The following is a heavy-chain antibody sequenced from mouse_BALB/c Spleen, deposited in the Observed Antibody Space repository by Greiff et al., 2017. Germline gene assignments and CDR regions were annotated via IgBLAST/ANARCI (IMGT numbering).Heavy chain of an antibody. CDR1: GFTFTDYY. V-gene: IGHV7-3*02. CDR3: ARVYGTGAMDY. D-gene: IGHD1-1*01. CDR2: IRNKANGYTT. J-gene: IGHJ4*01. Sequence: EVKLVESGGGLVQPGGSLRLSCATSGFTFTDYYMSWVRQPPGKALEWLGFIRNKANGYTTEYSASVKGRFTISRDNSQSILYLQMNTLRAEDSATYYCARVYGTGAMDYWGQGTSVTVSS.